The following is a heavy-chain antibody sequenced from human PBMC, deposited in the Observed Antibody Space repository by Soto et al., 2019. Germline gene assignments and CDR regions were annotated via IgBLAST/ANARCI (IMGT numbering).Heavy chain of an antibody. V-gene: IGHV3-23*01. CDR3: AKDFYSGPQPGYFDL. CDR2: INDSGGST. D-gene: IGHD3-10*01. CDR1: GFTFSSYA. Sequence: EVQLLESGGGWVQPGGSLRLSCTASGFTFSSYAMSWVRQAPGKGLEWVSSINDSGGSTYYADSVRGRFTISRDNSKNTVYVQINSLRAEDTAVYYCAKDFYSGPQPGYFDLWGRGTLVTVSS. J-gene: IGHJ2*01.